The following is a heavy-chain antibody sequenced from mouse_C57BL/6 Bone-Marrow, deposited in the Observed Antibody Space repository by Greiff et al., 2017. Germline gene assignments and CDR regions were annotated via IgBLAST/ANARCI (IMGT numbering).Heavy chain of an antibody. V-gene: IGHV5-4*01. CDR2: ISDGGSYT. CDR3: ARDPPYDYDGAMDY. Sequence: EVKVVESGGGLVKPGGSLKLSCAASGFTFSSYAMSWVRQTPEKRLEWVATISDGGSYTYYPDNVKGRFTISRDNAKNNLYLQMSHLKSEDTAMYYCARDPPYDYDGAMDYWGQGTSVTVSS. D-gene: IGHD2-4*01. J-gene: IGHJ4*01. CDR1: GFTFSSYA.